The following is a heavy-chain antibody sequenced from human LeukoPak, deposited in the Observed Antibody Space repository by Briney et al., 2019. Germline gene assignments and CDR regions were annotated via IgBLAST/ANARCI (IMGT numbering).Heavy chain of an antibody. CDR1: GFTFSSYA. Sequence: PGGSLRLSCAASGFTFSSYAMHWVRQAPGKGLEWVAVISYDGSNKYYADSVKCRFTISRDNSKNTLYLQMNSLRAEDTAVYYCARDKARTSVVVPAAVYPWGQGTLVTVSS. D-gene: IGHD2-2*01. CDR3: ARDKARTSVVVPAAVYP. V-gene: IGHV3-30-3*01. CDR2: ISYDGSNK. J-gene: IGHJ5*02.